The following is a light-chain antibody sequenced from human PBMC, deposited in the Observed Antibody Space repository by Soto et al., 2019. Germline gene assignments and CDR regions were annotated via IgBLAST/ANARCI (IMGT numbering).Light chain of an antibody. CDR2: DAS. CDR3: QQVNNYPLT. CDR1: QGISTF. Sequence: DIQLTQSPSFMSASVGDRVTITCRASQGISTFLAWYQQHPGTAPKRLIYDASNLQNGVPSRFSGSGSGTEFTLTISSLQPEDFATYYCQQVNNYPLTFGGGTKAEIK. J-gene: IGKJ4*01. V-gene: IGKV1-9*01.